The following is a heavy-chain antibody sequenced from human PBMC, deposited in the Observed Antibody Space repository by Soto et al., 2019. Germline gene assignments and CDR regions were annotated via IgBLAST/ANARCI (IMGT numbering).Heavy chain of an antibody. CDR2: ISSSSSTI. V-gene: IGHV3-48*02. D-gene: IGHD3-22*01. Sequence: GGSLRLSCAASGFTFSSYSMNWVRQAPGKGLEWVSYISSSSSTIYYADSVKGRFTISRDNAKNSLYLQMNSLRDEDTAVYYCAREDYYDSSGYQYRLAVWGQGTTVTVSS. CDR1: GFTFSSYS. CDR3: AREDYYDSSGYQYRLAV. J-gene: IGHJ6*02.